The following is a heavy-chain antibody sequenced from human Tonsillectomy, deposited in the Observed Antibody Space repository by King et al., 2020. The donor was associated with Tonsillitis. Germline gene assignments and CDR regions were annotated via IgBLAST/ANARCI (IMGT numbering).Heavy chain of an antibody. J-gene: IGHJ4*02. CDR1: GFTFPNYG. CDR2: ISPYNGDT. CDR3: ARTRTGHVVSGFDY. Sequence: VQLVESGAEVKKPGASVKVSCKASGFTFPNYGITWVRQAPGQGLEWMGWISPYNGDTDYAQKLQGRVTMTTDTSTTTAYMQLRSLRSDDTAIYFCARTRTGHVVSGFDYWGQGTLVTVSS. V-gene: IGHV1-18*01. D-gene: IGHD3/OR15-3a*01.